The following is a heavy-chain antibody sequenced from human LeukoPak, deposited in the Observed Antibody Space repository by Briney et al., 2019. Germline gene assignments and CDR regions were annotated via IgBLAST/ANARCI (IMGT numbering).Heavy chain of an antibody. D-gene: IGHD2-2*01. CDR3: ARDCSSTSCWASTGY. CDR1: GYTFTSYG. V-gene: IGHV1-18*01. J-gene: IGHJ4*02. CDR2: ISAYNGNT. Sequence: GASVKVSCKASGYTFTSYGISWVRQAPGQGLEWMGWISAYNGNTNNAQKLQGRVTMTTDTSTSTAYMELRSLSSDDPAVYYCARDCSSTSCWASTGYWGQGTLVTVSS.